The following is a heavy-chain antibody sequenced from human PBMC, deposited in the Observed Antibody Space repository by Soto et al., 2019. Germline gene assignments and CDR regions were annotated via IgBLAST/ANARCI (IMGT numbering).Heavy chain of an antibody. Sequence: QVQLQESGPGLVKPSQTLSLTCTVSGGSISSGGYYWSWIRQHPGKGLEWIGYIYYSGSTYYNPSLKKRATISGGTATIKFSQKLSLVTAADTAVYDCAIALSTVTLVDPWGQGTLVTVSS. J-gene: IGHJ5*02. CDR1: GGSISSGGYY. D-gene: IGHD4-17*01. V-gene: IGHV4-31*03. CDR3: AIALSTVTLVDP. CDR2: IYYSGST.